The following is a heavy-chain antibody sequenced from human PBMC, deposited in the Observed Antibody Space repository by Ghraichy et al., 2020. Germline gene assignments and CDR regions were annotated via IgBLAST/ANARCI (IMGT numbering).Heavy chain of an antibody. Sequence: GGSLRFSCAASGFTFSSYSMNWVRQAPGKGLEWVSSISSSSSYIYYADSVKGRFTISRDNAKNSLYLQMNSLRGEDTAVDYCARGTLLWFGAIDAFDIWGQGTMVTVSS. CDR2: ISSSSSYI. D-gene: IGHD3-10*01. CDR1: GFTFSSYS. V-gene: IGHV3-21*01. CDR3: ARGTLLWFGAIDAFDI. J-gene: IGHJ3*02.